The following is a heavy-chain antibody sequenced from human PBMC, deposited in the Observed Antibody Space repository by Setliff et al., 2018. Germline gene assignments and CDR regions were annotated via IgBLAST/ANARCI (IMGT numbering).Heavy chain of an antibody. V-gene: IGHV4-59*08. CDR3: ARHALSFDSAWDV. CDR1: GASITSYY. D-gene: IGHD3-9*01. J-gene: IGHJ6*03. CDR2: IHNNGRI. Sequence: SETLSLTCSVSGASITSYYWSWIRQPPGKGLEWIAYIHNNGRIKYNPALKSRDPISLDTSKNHFSLNLNSATAADTAVYYCARHALSFDSAWDVWGKGTTVTVS.